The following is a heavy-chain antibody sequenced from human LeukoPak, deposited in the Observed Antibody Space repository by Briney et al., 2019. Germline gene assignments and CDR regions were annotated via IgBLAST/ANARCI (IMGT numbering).Heavy chain of an antibody. J-gene: IGHJ4*02. CDR3: AKTRGWELLSDSFDH. CDR2: ISSGSSYI. V-gene: IGHV3-21*05. CDR1: GFIFTSYS. Sequence: GGSLRLSCAASGFIFTSYSMNWVRQAPGKGLEWISYISSGSSYIYYADSVKGRFTISRDNAKNSLYLQMNSLRAEDTAVYYCAKTRGWELLSDSFDHWGQGTLVTVSS. D-gene: IGHD1-26*01.